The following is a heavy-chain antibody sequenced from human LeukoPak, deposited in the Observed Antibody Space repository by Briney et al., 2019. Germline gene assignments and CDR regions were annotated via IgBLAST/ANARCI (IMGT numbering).Heavy chain of an antibody. CDR3: ARRRQEYYGSGSYFFDY. D-gene: IGHD3-10*01. J-gene: IGHJ4*02. CDR2: IIPIFGTA. CDR1: GGTFSSYA. V-gene: IGHV1-69*13. Sequence: SVKVSCKASGGTFSSYAISWVRQAPGQGLEWMGGIIPIFGTANYAQKFQGRVTITAGESTSTAYMELSSLRSEDTAVYYCARRRQEYYGSGSYFFDYWGQGTLVTVSS.